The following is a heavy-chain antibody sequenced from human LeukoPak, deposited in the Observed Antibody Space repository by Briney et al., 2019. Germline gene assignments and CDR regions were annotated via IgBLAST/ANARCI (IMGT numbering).Heavy chain of an antibody. CDR3: ARTVNYDSSGYYYDDAFDI. Sequence: SVQVSCKASGGTISSYAISWVRPAPGQGLEWMGRIIPILGIANYAQKFQGRVTITADKSTSTAYMELSSLRSEDTAVYYCARTVNYDSSGYYYDDAFDIWGQGTMVTVSS. CDR2: IIPILGIA. V-gene: IGHV1-69*04. CDR1: GGTISSYA. D-gene: IGHD3-22*01. J-gene: IGHJ3*02.